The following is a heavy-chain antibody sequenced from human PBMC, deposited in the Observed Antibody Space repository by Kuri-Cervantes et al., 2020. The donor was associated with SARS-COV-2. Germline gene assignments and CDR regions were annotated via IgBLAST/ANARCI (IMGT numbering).Heavy chain of an antibody. CDR2: IYYSGST. CDR3: AREGGSRYHDAFDI. CDR1: GVSSRSHY. D-gene: IGHD2-15*01. J-gene: IGHJ3*02. Sequence: SETLSLTCTVSGVSSRSHYWSWIRQPPGKGLEWIGYIYYSGSTNYNPSLKSRVTISVDTSKNQFSLKLSSVTAADTAVYYCAREGGSRYHDAFDIWGQGTMVTVSS. V-gene: IGHV4-59*11.